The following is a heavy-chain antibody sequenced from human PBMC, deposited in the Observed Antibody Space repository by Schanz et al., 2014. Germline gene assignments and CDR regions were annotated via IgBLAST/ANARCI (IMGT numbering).Heavy chain of an antibody. Sequence: QVQLVQSGAEVKKPGSSMKVSCKASGGTFNSYTINWVRQAPGQGLEWMGRIIPILGIANYAQKFQGRVTITADKSTSTTSMELSSLRSDDTAVYYCARGPSQGYSYGHNIGAYYYGMDVWGQGTTVTVSS. CDR1: GGTFNSYT. V-gene: IGHV1-69*02. CDR3: ARGPSQGYSYGHNIGAYYYGMDV. J-gene: IGHJ6*02. CDR2: IIPILGIA. D-gene: IGHD5-18*01.